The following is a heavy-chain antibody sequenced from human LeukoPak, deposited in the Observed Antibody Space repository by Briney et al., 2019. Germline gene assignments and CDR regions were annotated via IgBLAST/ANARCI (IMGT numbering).Heavy chain of an antibody. D-gene: IGHD3-10*01. Sequence: VASVKVSCKASGYTFTGYYIHWVRQAPGQGLEWMGWINPNSGGTNYAQKFQGRVTMTRDMSIRTAYMELSRLRSDDTAMYYCARYYIEGRCFDYWGQGTLVTVSS. CDR1: GYTFTGYY. V-gene: IGHV1-2*02. CDR3: ARYYIEGRCFDY. J-gene: IGHJ4*02. CDR2: INPNSGGT.